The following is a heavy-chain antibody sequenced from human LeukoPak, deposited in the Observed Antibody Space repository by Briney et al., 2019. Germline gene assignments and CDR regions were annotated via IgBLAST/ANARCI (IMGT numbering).Heavy chain of an antibody. CDR1: GFIVSGNY. D-gene: IGHD2-15*01. Sequence: GGSLRLSCAASGFIVSGNYLSWVRQAPGKGLEWVSVIYSGGDTYSADSVKGRFTFSRDNAKNTLYLQMNSLRAEDTAVYYCTRYLSGGFDSWGQGTLVTVSS. J-gene: IGHJ4*02. CDR3: TRYLSGGFDS. CDR2: IYSGGDT. V-gene: IGHV3-66*01.